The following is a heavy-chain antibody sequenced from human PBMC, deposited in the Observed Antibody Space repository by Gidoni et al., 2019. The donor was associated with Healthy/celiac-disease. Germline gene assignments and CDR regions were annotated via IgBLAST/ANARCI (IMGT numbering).Heavy chain of an antibody. V-gene: IGHV4-61*01. CDR1: GGSVSSGSYY. J-gene: IGHJ4*02. D-gene: IGHD1-1*01. CDR3: ARDRATGTFDY. Sequence: QVQLQESGPGLVKPSEPLSLTCTGSGGSVSSGSYYWSWIRQPPGKGLEWIGDIYYSGSTNYNPSLKSRVTISVDTSKNQFSLKLSSVTAADTAVYYCARDRATGTFDYWGQGTLVTVSS. CDR2: IYYSGST.